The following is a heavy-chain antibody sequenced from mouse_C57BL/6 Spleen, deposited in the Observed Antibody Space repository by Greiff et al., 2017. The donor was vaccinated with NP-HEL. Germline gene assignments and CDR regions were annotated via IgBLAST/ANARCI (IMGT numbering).Heavy chain of an antibody. J-gene: IGHJ2*01. V-gene: IGHV3-6*01. D-gene: IGHD1-1*01. CDR1: GYSITSGYY. Sequence: EVQLVESGPGLVKPSQSLSLTCSVTGYSITSGYYWNWIRQFPGNKLEWMGYISYDGSNNYNPSLKNRISITRDTSKNQFFLKLNSVTTEDTATYYCARGGGFITTVVGDYWGQGTTLTVSS. CDR2: ISYDGSN. CDR3: ARGGGFITTVVGDY.